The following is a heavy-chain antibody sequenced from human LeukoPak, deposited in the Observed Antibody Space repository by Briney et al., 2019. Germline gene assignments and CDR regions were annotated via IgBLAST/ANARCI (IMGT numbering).Heavy chain of an antibody. CDR3: ARRAGAYSHPYDY. V-gene: IGHV3-53*01. D-gene: IGHD4/OR15-4a*01. J-gene: IGHJ4*02. CDR1: GFTFSSNS. Sequence: GGSLRLSCTVSGFTFSSNSMSWVRQAPGKGLEWVSFIYSDNTHYSNSVKGRFTISRDNSKNTLYLQMNSLRAEDTAVYYCARRAGAYSHPYDYWGQGTLVTVSS. CDR2: IYSDNT.